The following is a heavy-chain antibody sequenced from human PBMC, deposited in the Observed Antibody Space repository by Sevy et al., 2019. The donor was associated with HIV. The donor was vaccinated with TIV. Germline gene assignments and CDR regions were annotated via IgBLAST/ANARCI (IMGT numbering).Heavy chain of an antibody. CDR1: EFTFSSYS. CDR3: ARAPSYSSSWANDAFDI. V-gene: IGHV3-21*01. CDR2: ISSSSSYI. J-gene: IGHJ3*02. D-gene: IGHD6-13*01. Sequence: GGSLRLSCAASEFTFSSYSMNWVRQAPGKGLEWVSSISSSSSYIYYADSVKGRFTISRDNAKNSLYLQMNSLRAEDTAVYYCARAPSYSSSWANDAFDIWGQGTMVTVSS.